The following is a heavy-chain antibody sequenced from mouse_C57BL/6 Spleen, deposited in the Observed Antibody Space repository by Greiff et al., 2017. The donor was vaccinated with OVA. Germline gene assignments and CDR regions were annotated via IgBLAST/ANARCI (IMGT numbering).Heavy chain of an antibody. CDR2: IHPNSGST. D-gene: IGHD2-4*01. J-gene: IGHJ3*01. Sequence: QVQLQQPGAELVKPGASVKLSCKASGYTFTSYWMHWVKQRPGQGLEWIGMIHPNSGSTNYNEKFKSKATLTVDKSSSTAYMQLSSLTSEDSAVYYCAVSIYYDYDGPWFAYWGQGTLVTVSA. CDR1: GYTFTSYW. V-gene: IGHV1-64*01. CDR3: AVSIYYDYDGPWFAY.